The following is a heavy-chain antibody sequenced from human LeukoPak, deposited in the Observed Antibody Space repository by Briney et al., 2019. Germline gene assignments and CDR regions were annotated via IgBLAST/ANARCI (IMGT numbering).Heavy chain of an antibody. J-gene: IGHJ4*02. D-gene: IGHD3-10*01. V-gene: IGHV4-59*01. CDR2: IYYSGST. CDR3: ARDYYGSGFIDY. CDR1: GGSISNYF. Sequence: PSETLSLTCSVSGGSISNYFWTWIRQPPGKGLEWIGYIYYSGSTNYNPSLKSRVTISVDTSKNQFSLKLSSVTAADTAVYYCARDYYGSGFIDYWGQGTLVTVSS.